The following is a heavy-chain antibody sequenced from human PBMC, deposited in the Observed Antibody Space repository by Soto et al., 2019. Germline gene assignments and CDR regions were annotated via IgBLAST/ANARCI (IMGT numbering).Heavy chain of an antibody. Sequence: XGSLRLSGAASGFNVNSDYMNWVRQTPGKGLEWVASIYSGETTYYADSVRGRFTISSDKSKNTLYFQLSSLRIEDTAVYYCTRDGRGLGRLSLFEYWGQGVLVTAPQ. J-gene: IGHJ4*02. CDR1: GFNVNSDY. CDR2: IYSGETT. CDR3: TRDGRGLGRLSLFEY. D-gene: IGHD2-21*02. V-gene: IGHV3-53*01.